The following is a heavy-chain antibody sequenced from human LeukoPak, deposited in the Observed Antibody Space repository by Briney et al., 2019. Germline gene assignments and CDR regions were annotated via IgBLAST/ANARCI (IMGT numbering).Heavy chain of an antibody. Sequence: SHTVSLTCAVSGDPISRGGYFWSWIRQPPGKGLEWIGEINHSGSTNKNPSLQSPITIAVDTSKMQFSLKLSSVTAADTAVYDSARKVGDYGSGSYFGLWGQGTLVTVSS. CDR3: ARKVGDYGSGSYFGL. D-gene: IGHD3-10*01. CDR2: INHSGST. V-gene: IGHV4-30-2*01. CDR1: GDPISRGGYF. J-gene: IGHJ4*02.